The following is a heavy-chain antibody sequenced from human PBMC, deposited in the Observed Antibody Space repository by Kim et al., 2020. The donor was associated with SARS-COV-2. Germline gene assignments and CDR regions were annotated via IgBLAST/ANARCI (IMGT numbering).Heavy chain of an antibody. CDR3: ARDLSSSWYNWFDP. J-gene: IGHJ5*02. D-gene: IGHD6-13*01. Sequence: GGSLRLSCAASGFTFSSYSMNWVRQAPGKGLEWVSYISSSSSTIYYADSVKGRFTISRDNAKNSLYLQMNSLRDEDTAVYYCARDLSSSWYNWFDPWGQGTLVTVSS. CDR2: ISSSSSTI. CDR1: GFTFSSYS. V-gene: IGHV3-48*02.